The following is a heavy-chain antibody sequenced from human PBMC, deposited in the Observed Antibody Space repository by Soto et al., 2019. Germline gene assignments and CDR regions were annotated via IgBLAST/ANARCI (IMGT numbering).Heavy chain of an antibody. CDR3: ARDPSITMVRGVIGYYYGMDV. CDR1: GGTFSSYA. J-gene: IGHJ6*02. D-gene: IGHD3-10*01. V-gene: IGHV1-69*13. CDR2: IIPIFGTA. Sequence: SVKVSCKASGGTFSSYAISWVRQAPGQGLEWMGGIIPIFGTANYAQKFQGRVTITADESTSTAYMELSSLRSEDTAVYYCARDPSITMVRGVIGYYYGMDVWGQGTTVTVSS.